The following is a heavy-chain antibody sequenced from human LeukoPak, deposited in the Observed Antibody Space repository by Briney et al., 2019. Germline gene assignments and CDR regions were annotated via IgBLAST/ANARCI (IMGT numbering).Heavy chain of an antibody. CDR2: ISGSGGST. Sequence: GGSLRLSCAASGFTFSSYAMSWVRQAPGKGLEWVSAISGSGGSTYYADSVKGRFTISRDNSKNTLYLQMNSLRAEDTAVYYCAKGRVYDILTGYTHPHYWGQGTLVTVSS. CDR3: AKGRVYDILTGYTHPHY. CDR1: GFTFSSYA. J-gene: IGHJ4*02. V-gene: IGHV3-23*01. D-gene: IGHD3-9*01.